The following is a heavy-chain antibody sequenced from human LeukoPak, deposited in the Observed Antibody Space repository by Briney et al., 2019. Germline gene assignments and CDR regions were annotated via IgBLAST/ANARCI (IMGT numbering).Heavy chain of an antibody. CDR1: GGSVSSSSYH. Sequence: SETLSLTCTVSGGSVSSSSYHWGWIRQPPGKGLEWIGSVFYSGSTYYNPSLKSRVTMSVDTSKNQFSLKLSSVITADTAVYYCARDEYYYGSGSGFRWFDPWGQGTLVTVSS. J-gene: IGHJ5*02. V-gene: IGHV4-39*02. CDR3: ARDEYYYGSGSGFRWFDP. D-gene: IGHD3-10*01. CDR2: VFYSGST.